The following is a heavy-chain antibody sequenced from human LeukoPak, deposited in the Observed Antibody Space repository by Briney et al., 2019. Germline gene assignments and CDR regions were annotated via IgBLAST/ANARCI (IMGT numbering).Heavy chain of an antibody. J-gene: IGHJ3*02. CDR2: ISGSGGST. CDR3: AKTRFGELFAFDI. Sequence: GGSLRLSCAASGFTFSSYAMSWVRQAPGKGLDGVSPISGSGGSTYYADSVKGRFTISRDNSKNTLYLQMNSLRAEDTAVYYCAKTRFGELFAFDIWGQGTMVTVSS. V-gene: IGHV3-23*01. D-gene: IGHD3-10*01. CDR1: GFTFSSYA.